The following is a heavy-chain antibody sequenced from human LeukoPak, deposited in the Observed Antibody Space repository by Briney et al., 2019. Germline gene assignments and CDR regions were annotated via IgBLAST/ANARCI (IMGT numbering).Heavy chain of an antibody. V-gene: IGHV3-7*03. CDR1: GFTFSTYW. CDR2: IKQDGSEK. J-gene: IGHJ4*02. D-gene: IGHD3-9*01. Sequence: GSLRLSCAASGFTFSTYWMSWVRHAPGKALEWVANIKQDGSEKYYVDSVKGRFTISRDNAKNSLYLQMNSLRAEDTAVYYCARAVRYFDWLYFDYWAQGTLVTVSS. CDR3: ARAVRYFDWLYFDY.